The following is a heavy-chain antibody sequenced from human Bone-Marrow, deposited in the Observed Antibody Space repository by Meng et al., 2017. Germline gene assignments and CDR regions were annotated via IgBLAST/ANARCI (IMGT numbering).Heavy chain of an antibody. Sequence: GGSLRLSCTASGFTFGDYAMSWVRQAPGKGLEWVGFIRSKAYGGTTEYAASVKGRFTISRDDSKSIAYLQMNSLKTEDTAVCYCTREMDIAAAGTNYWGQGTLVTVSS. CDR1: GFTFGDYA. D-gene: IGHD6-13*01. V-gene: IGHV3-49*04. J-gene: IGHJ4*02. CDR3: TREMDIAAAGTNY. CDR2: IRSKAYGGTT.